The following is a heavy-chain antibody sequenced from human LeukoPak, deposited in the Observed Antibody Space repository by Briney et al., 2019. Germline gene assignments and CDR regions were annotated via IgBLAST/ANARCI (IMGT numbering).Heavy chain of an antibody. CDR1: GYTFTSYI. CDR2: INAYNGNT. V-gene: IGHV1-18*01. J-gene: IGHJ6*03. CDR3: ARDRHIAAAVYYYYMDV. Sequence: GASMKVSCKASGYTFTSYIISWVRQAPGQGLEWMGWINAYNGNTDYAQRVQGRVTMTTDTSTSTAYMGLRSLRSDDTAVYYCARDRHIAAAVYYYYMDVWGKGTPVTVSS. D-gene: IGHD6-13*01.